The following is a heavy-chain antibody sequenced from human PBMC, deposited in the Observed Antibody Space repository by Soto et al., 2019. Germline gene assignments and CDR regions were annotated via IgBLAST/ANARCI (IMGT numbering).Heavy chain of an antibody. D-gene: IGHD2-21*01. CDR3: GTHGLGVSSPPYCEN. Sequence: QLVQSGSEVKKPGSSVKVSCQASGGTFSGYVVTWVRQAPGQALEWMGEFVPLFGTTNYAQRFSGRITITAEESTSTAYMELRTLRSDDTAVYYCGTHGLGVSSPPYCENCGQGTLVTVSS. V-gene: IGHV1-69*01. J-gene: IGHJ4*02. CDR2: FVPLFGTT. CDR1: GGTFSGYV.